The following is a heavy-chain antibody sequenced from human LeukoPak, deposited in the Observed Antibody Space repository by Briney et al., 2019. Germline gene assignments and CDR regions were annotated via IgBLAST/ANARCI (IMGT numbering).Heavy chain of an antibody. CDR1: GFSFTSYW. CDR2: IKEDGSVK. D-gene: IGHD2-21*02. J-gene: IGHJ4*02. CDR3: ARGDFNDLRYGC. V-gene: IGHV3-7*03. Sequence: GGSLRLSCAASGFSFTSYWMSWVRQAPGKGLEWVANIKEDGSVKFYVDSVRGRFTISRDNTKNSLYPQMNGLRAEDTAMYYCARGDFNDLRYGCWGQGSLVTVSS.